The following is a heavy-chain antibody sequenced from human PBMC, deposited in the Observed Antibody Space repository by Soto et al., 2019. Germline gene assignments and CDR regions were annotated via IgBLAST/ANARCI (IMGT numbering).Heavy chain of an antibody. V-gene: IGHV1-46*03. CDR2: INPSGGST. Sequence: ASVKVSCKASGYTFTRYYMHCVRQAPGQGLEWMGIINPSGGSTSYAQKFQGRVTMTRDTSTSTVYMELSSLRSEDTAVYYCARDRGSSGWKYAFDIWGQGTMVTVSS. CDR3: ARDRGSSGWKYAFDI. J-gene: IGHJ3*02. CDR1: GYTFTRYY. D-gene: IGHD6-19*01.